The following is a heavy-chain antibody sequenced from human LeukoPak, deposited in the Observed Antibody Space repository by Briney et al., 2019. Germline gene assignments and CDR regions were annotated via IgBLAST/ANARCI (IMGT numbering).Heavy chain of an antibody. CDR3: ARGVSSFHY. J-gene: IGHJ4*02. Sequence: ASVKVSCKASGYTFTGYYMHWVRQATGQGLEWMGWMNPNSGNTGYAQKFQGRVTMTRNTSISTAYMELSSLRSEDTAVYYCARGVSSFHYWGQGTLVTVSS. CDR2: MNPNSGNT. V-gene: IGHV1-8*02. CDR1: GYTFTGYY.